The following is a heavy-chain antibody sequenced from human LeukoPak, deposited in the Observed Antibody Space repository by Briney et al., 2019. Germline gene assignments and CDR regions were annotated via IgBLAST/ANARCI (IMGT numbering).Heavy chain of an antibody. CDR1: VGSISIYY. J-gene: IGHJ3*02. CDR2: NYYSGST. V-gene: IGHV4-59*01. Sequence: PSEPLSLTCTVSVGSISIYYWSWIRQPPGKGLEWIGYNYYSGSTNYNPSLKSRVTISVDTSKNQFSLKLSSVTAADTAVYYCARPKLTDDAFDIWGQGTMVTVSS. CDR3: ARPKLTDDAFDI. D-gene: IGHD1-14*01.